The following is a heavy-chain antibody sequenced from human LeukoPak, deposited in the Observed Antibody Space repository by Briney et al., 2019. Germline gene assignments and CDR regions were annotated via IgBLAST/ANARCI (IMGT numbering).Heavy chain of an antibody. CDR2: INPNSGGT. D-gene: IGHD3-22*01. Sequence: ASVKVSCKASGYTFTGYYMHWVRQAPGQGLEWMGWINPNSGGTNYAQKFQGRVTMTRDTSISTAYMELSRLRSDDTAVYYCARAQRMYYDPKGYYMDVWGKGTTVTVSS. CDR3: ARAQRMYYDPKGYYMDV. V-gene: IGHV1-2*02. J-gene: IGHJ6*03. CDR1: GYTFTGYY.